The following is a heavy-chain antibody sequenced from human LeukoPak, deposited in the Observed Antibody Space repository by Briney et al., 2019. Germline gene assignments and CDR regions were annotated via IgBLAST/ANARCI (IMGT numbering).Heavy chain of an antibody. Sequence: PSETLSLTCSVSGGSINSANYYWGWIRQHPGKGLEWIGYIYYTGTTYYNPSLKSRVTISGDTSANQFSLKLSSVTAADTAVYYRARIKMAPNPIFNYWGQGTLVTVSS. CDR3: ARIKMAPNPIFNY. CDR2: IYYTGTT. D-gene: IGHD5-24*01. CDR1: GGSINSANYY. J-gene: IGHJ4*02. V-gene: IGHV4-31*03.